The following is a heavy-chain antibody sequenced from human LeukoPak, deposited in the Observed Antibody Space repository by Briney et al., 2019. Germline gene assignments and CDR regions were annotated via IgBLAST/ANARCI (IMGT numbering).Heavy chain of an antibody. V-gene: IGHV1-18*01. J-gene: IGHJ2*01. CDR1: GYTFTSYG. CDR2: ISAYNGNT. CDR3: ARVPYYYDSSGYHGYFDL. D-gene: IGHD3-22*01. Sequence: ASVKVSCKASGYTFTSYGISWVRQAPGQGLEWMGWISAYNGNTNHAQKLQGRVTMTTDTSTSTAYMELRSLRSDDTAVYYCARVPYYYDSSGYHGYFDLWGRGTLVTVSS.